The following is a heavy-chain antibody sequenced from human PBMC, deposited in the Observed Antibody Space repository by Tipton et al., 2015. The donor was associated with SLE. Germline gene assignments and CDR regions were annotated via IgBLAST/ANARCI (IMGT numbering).Heavy chain of an antibody. Sequence: TLSLTCTVSGGSISGSSYYWDWIRQPPWKGPGWVGRITNSGNTYYTPSFQSRVTMSVDTSKNHFSLKLSSVTAADTAVYYCARHDTNYGRNWFDPWGQGTLVTVSS. CDR1: GGSISGSSYY. CDR3: ARHDTNYGRNWFDP. D-gene: IGHD2-8*01. CDR2: ITNSGNT. V-gene: IGHV4-39*01. J-gene: IGHJ5*02.